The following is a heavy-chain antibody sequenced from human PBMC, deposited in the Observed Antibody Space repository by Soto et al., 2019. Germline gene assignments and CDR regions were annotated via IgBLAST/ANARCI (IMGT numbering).Heavy chain of an antibody. CDR3: ASTDYSHYRNYYSYYMDV. Sequence: EVQLVESGGGLVQPGGSLRLSCAASGFTFSSYWMSWVRQAPGKGLEWVANIKQDGSEKYYVDSVKGRFTISRDNAKNSLYLEMNNLRAVHTAVYYCASTDYSHYRNYYSYYMDVWGKGTTVTVSS. V-gene: IGHV3-7*01. CDR1: GFTFSSYW. CDR2: IKQDGSEK. D-gene: IGHD4-4*01. J-gene: IGHJ6*03.